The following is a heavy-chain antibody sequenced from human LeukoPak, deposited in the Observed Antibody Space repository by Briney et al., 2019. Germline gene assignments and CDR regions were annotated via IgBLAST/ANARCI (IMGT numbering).Heavy chain of an antibody. Sequence: SGGSLRLSCAASGFTFSSYAMSWVRQAPGKGLEWVANIKQDGSEKNYVDSVKGRFTISRDNAKRSLYLQMSSLRTEDTAVYYCAKDSSSWIYWGQGTLVTVSS. D-gene: IGHD6-6*01. CDR2: IKQDGSEK. V-gene: IGHV3-7*03. CDR3: AKDSSSWIY. J-gene: IGHJ4*02. CDR1: GFTFSSYA.